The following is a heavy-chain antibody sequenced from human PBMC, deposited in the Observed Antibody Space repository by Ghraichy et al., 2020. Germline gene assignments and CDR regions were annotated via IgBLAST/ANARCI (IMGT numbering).Heavy chain of an antibody. D-gene: IGHD2-2*02. V-gene: IGHV1-69*13. CDR1: GGTFSSYA. Sequence: SSVKVSCKASGGTFSSYAISWVRQAPGQGLEWMGGIIPIFGTANYAQKFQGRVTITADESTSTAYMELSSLRSEDTAVYYCARQVYVPATAIHAFDIWGQGTMVTVSS. J-gene: IGHJ3*02. CDR2: IIPIFGTA. CDR3: ARQVYVPATAIHAFDI.